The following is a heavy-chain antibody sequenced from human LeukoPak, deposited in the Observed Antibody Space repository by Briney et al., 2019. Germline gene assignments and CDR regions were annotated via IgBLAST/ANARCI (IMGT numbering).Heavy chain of an antibody. Sequence: PGGSLRLSCAASGFTFSDCAMSWVRQAPGKGLEWVSTICGSCGNTHYADSVKGRFTVSRDNSKNTLYLQMSSLRAEDTAVYYCTKDVGVVMFDYWGQGTLVTVSS. CDR2: ICGSCGNT. J-gene: IGHJ4*02. V-gene: IGHV3-23*01. CDR1: GFTFSDCA. CDR3: TKDVGVVMFDY. D-gene: IGHD3-3*01.